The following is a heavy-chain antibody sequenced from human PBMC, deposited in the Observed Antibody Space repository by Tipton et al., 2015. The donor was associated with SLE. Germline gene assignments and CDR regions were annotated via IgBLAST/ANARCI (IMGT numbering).Heavy chain of an antibody. CDR1: GYPISIGGYY. J-gene: IGHJ2*01. CDR3: ARTAGRSVKLWYFDL. Sequence: TLSLTCTVSGYPISIGGYYYNWIRQHPGKGLEWIGYIYYSGDTYYNPSLKSRATMSIDTSKNQFSLKLSSVTDVDTAVYYCARTAGRSVKLWYFDLWGRGTLVTVSS. D-gene: IGHD5-18*01. CDR2: IYYSGDT. V-gene: IGHV4-31*03.